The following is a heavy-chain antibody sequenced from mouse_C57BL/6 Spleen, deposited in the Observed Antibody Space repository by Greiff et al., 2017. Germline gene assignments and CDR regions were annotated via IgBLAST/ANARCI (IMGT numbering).Heavy chain of an antibody. J-gene: IGHJ4*01. V-gene: IGHV1-74*01. CDR1: GYTFTSYW. CDR3: GIDGSSYGYAMDY. D-gene: IGHD1-1*01. CDR2: IHPSDSDT. Sequence: QVQLQQPGAELVKPGASVKVSCKASGYTFTSYWMHWVKQRPGQGLEWIGRIHPSDSDTNYNQKFKGKATLTVDKSSSTAYMQLSSLTSEDYSVYYCGIDGSSYGYAMDYWGQGTSVTVSS.